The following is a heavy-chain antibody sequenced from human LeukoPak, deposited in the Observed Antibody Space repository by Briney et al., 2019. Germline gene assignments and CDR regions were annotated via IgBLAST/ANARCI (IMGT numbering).Heavy chain of an antibody. J-gene: IGHJ4*02. CDR1: GFTFSSYW. CDR3: ARIGYSSSSVDF. D-gene: IGHD6-6*01. V-gene: IGHV3-7*05. Sequence: GGSLRLSCAASGFTFSSYWMSWVRQAPGKGLEWVANIKQDGSVEYYVVSVKGRFTISRDNAKELLYLQMNSLRAEDTAVYYCARIGYSSSSVDFWGQGTLVTVSS. CDR2: IKQDGSVE.